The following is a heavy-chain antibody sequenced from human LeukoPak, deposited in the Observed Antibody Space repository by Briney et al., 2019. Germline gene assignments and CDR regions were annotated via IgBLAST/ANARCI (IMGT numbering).Heavy chain of an antibody. Sequence: PGGSLRLSRAASGFTFSSYSMNWVRQAPGKGLEWVSYISSSSSTIYYADSVKGRFTISRDNAKNSLYLQMNSLRAEDTAVYYCARDADYGDYHFDYWGQGTLVTVSS. CDR2: ISSSSSTI. J-gene: IGHJ4*02. CDR1: GFTFSSYS. V-gene: IGHV3-48*04. D-gene: IGHD4-17*01. CDR3: ARDADYGDYHFDY.